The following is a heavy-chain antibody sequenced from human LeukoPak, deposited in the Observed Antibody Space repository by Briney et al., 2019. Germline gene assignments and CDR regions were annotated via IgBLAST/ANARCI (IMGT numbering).Heavy chain of an antibody. V-gene: IGHV3-30*04. CDR2: TSYDGSNT. CDR1: GFSFTNYA. J-gene: IGHJ4*02. Sequence: PGGSLRLSCTASGFSFTNYALHWVRQAPGKGLEWVAVTSYDGSNTYYADSVKGRFTISRDNSKNTLYLQMNSLRAEDTAVYYCARDPSSSWYGDYSDYWGQGTLVTVSS. D-gene: IGHD6-13*01. CDR3: ARDPSSSWYGDYSDY.